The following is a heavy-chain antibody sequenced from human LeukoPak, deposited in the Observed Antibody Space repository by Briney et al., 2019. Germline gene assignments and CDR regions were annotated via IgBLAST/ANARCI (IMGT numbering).Heavy chain of an antibody. CDR1: GYTFTSYY. D-gene: IGHD6-13*01. Sequence: ASVKVSCKASGYTFTSYYMHWVRQAPGQGLEWMGIINPSGGSTSYAQKFQGRVTMTRDTSTSTVYMELSSLRSEDTAVYYCAREYSGSWYYYYYGMDVWGQGTTVTVSS. J-gene: IGHJ6*02. CDR2: INPSGGST. CDR3: AREYSGSWYYYYYGMDV. V-gene: IGHV1-46*01.